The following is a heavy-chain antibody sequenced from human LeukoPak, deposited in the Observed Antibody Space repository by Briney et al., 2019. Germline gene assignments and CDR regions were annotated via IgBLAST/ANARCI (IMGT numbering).Heavy chain of an antibody. J-gene: IGHJ3*02. D-gene: IGHD3-22*01. Sequence: ASVKVSCKASGYTFTDYYMHWVRQAPGQGLEWMGWINPNSGGTNYAQKFQGRVTMTRDTSISTAYMELSRLRSDDTAVYYCARAKSYYYDSSGYYTGRRFDAFDIWGQGTMVTVSS. V-gene: IGHV1-2*02. CDR1: GYTFTDYY. CDR3: ARAKSYYYDSSGYYTGRRFDAFDI. CDR2: INPNSGGT.